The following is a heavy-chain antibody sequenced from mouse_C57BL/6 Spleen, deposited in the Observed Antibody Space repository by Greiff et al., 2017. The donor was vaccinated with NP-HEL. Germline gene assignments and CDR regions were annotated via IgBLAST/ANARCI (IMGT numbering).Heavy chain of an antibody. CDR1: GYTFTSYW. CDR2: INPSNGGT. CDR3: AREWLLRRDAMDY. Sequence: VQLQQPGTELVKPGASVKLSCKASGYTFTSYWMHWVKQRPGQGLEWIGNINPSNGGTNYNEKFKSKATLTVDKSSSTAYMQLSSLTSEDSAVYYCAREWLLRRDAMDYWGQGTSVTVSS. J-gene: IGHJ4*01. V-gene: IGHV1-53*01. D-gene: IGHD2-3*01.